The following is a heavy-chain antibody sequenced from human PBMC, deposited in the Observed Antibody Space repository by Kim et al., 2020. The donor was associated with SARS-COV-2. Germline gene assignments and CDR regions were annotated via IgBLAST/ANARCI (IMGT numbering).Heavy chain of an antibody. Sequence: SETLSLTCTVSGGSVSSGSYYWSWIRQPPGKGLEWIGYIYYSGSTNYNPSLKSRVTISVDTSKNQFSLKLSSVTAADTAVYYCARDKGVRSGWYYFDYWGQGTLVTVSS. CDR1: GGSVSSGSYY. V-gene: IGHV4-61*01. D-gene: IGHD6-19*01. J-gene: IGHJ4*02. CDR2: IYYSGST. CDR3: ARDKGVRSGWYYFDY.